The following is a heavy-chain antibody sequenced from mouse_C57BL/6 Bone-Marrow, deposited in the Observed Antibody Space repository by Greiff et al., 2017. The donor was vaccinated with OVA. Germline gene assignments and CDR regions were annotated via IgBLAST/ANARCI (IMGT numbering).Heavy chain of an antibody. CDR3: AREAGALYAMDY. J-gene: IGHJ4*01. CDR1: GYTFTSYW. Sequence: QVQLQPGAELVMPGASVKLSCKASGYTFTSYWLHWVKQRPGQGLEWIGEIDPSDSYTNYNQKFKGKSTLTVDKSSSTAYMQLSSLTSEDSAVYYCAREAGALYAMDYWGQGTSVTVSS. D-gene: IGHD3-2*02. V-gene: IGHV1-69*01. CDR2: IDPSDSYT.